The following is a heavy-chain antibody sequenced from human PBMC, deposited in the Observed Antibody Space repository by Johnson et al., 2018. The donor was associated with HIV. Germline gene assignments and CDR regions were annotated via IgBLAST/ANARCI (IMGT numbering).Heavy chain of an antibody. CDR1: GFTFSTYG. D-gene: IGHD5-18*01. J-gene: IGHJ3*02. Sequence: QEQLVESGGGVVQPGRSLRLSCAASGFTFSTYGMHWVRQAPGKGLEWVAVMWYDGSNRYYADSVKGRFTISGDNPKNTLYLQMNSLRAEDTAVDYCARVDTAMTDDAFDIWGQGTMVTVSS. CDR2: MWYDGSNR. CDR3: ARVDTAMTDDAFDI. V-gene: IGHV3-33*01.